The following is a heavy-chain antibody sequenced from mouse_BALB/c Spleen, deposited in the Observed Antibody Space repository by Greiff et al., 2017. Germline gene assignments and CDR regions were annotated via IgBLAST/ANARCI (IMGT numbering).Heavy chain of an antibody. J-gene: IGHJ1*01. CDR3: ARDYGSSHWYFDV. D-gene: IGHD1-1*01. CDR1: GFSLTGYG. V-gene: IGHV2-6-7*01. CDR2: IWGDGST. Sequence: QVQLQQSGPGLVAPSQSLSITCTVSGFSLTGYGVNWVRQPPGKGLEWLGMIWGDGSTDYNSALKSRLSISKDNSKSQVFLKMNSLQTDDTARYYCARDYGSSHWYFDVWGAGTTVTVSS.